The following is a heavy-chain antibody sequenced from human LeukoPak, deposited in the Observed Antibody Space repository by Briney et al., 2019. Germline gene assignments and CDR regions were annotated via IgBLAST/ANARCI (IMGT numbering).Heavy chain of an antibody. D-gene: IGHD2-2*02. CDR3: ARSGVPAAIQVGYYYYYMDV. CDR2: MNPNSGNT. CDR1: GYTFTSYD. Sequence: ASXKVSCKASGYTFTSYDINWVRQATGQGLEWMGWMNPNSGNTGYAQKFQGRVTITRNTSISTAYMELSSLRSEDTAVYYCARSGVPAAIQVGYYYYYMDVWGKGTTVTVSS. V-gene: IGHV1-8*03. J-gene: IGHJ6*03.